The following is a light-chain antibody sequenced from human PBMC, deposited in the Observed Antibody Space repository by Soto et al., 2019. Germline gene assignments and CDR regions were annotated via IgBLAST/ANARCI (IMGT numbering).Light chain of an antibody. V-gene: IGLV2-14*01. Sequence: QSALTQPASVSGSPGRSITISCTGTSSDVGGYNYVSWYQQHPGKAPKLMIYEVSNRPSGVSNRFSGSKSGNTASLTISGLQAEDEADYYCSSSTSSSTPYVFGTGTKVTVL. CDR3: SSSTSSSTPYV. CDR1: SSDVGGYNY. CDR2: EVS. J-gene: IGLJ1*01.